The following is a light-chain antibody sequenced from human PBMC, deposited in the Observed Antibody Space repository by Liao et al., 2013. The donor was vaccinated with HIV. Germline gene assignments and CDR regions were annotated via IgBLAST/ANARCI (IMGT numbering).Light chain of an antibody. CDR1: KLGDEF. Sequence: SYELTQPPSVSVSPGQTASITCSGDKLGDEFASWYQHKPGQSPVVVIYQDTKRPSGIPERFSGSNSGNTATLTISGTQAMDEADYYCQAWDSSTAVFGTGTKVTVL. J-gene: IGLJ1*01. CDR3: QAWDSSTAV. CDR2: QDT. V-gene: IGLV3-1*01.